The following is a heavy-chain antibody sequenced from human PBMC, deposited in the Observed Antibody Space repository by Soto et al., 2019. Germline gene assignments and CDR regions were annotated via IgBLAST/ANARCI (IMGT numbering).Heavy chain of an antibody. Sequence: EVQLLESGGGLVQPGGSLRLSCTASGFTFSRHAMTWVRQAPGKGLEWVSGLSDSGGSIYYADSVKGRFTISRDNSMNTLYLKMNTRRAEDTAIYYCAKVSSSWYAGFFDLWGQGTLVTVSS. CDR1: GFTFSRHA. J-gene: IGHJ4*02. V-gene: IGHV3-23*01. CDR3: AKVSSSWYAGFFDL. D-gene: IGHD6-13*01. CDR2: LSDSGGSI.